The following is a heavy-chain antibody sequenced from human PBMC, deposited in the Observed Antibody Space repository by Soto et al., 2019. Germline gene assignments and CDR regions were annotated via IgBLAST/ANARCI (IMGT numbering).Heavy chain of an antibody. CDR2: ISAYNDRR. V-gene: IGHV1-18*04. D-gene: IGHD3-10*01. J-gene: IGHJ6*02. Sequence: QVQLVQSGAEVKKPGASVQVSCKASGYTFTNYAISWVRQAPGQGLEWMGWISAYNDRRNSAHNVQGIVTMNTETTTSTAYMEMRSLRSEDTGVYYSARDRDYYSDLSDNYHSRAGMAVWGQRTAVNASS. CDR1: GYTFTNYA. CDR3: ARDRDYYSDLSDNYHSRAGMAV.